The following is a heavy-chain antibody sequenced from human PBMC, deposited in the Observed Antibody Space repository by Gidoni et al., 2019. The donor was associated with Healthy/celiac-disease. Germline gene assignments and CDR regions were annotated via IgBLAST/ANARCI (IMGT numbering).Heavy chain of an antibody. J-gene: IGHJ5*02. CDR2: ISSSSSTI. Sequence: EVQLVESGGGLVRPGESLSRSCAASGFTFSSYSMNWVRQAPGKGLEWVSYISSSSSTIYYADSVKGRFTISRDNAKNSLYLQMNSLRAEDTAVYYCARVYDRGANWFDPWGQGTLVTVSS. D-gene: IGHD3-22*01. V-gene: IGHV3-48*01. CDR1: GFTFSSYS. CDR3: ARVYDRGANWFDP.